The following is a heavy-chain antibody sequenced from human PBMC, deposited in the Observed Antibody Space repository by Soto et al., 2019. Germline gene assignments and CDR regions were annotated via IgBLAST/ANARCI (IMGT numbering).Heavy chain of an antibody. Sequence: SVKVSCKASGGTFSSYAISWVRQAPGQGLEWMGGIIPIFGTANYAQKFQGRVTITADESTSTAYMELSSLRSEDTAVYYCARGGSYCSGGSCRFLHYYYGMHVWGQGTTVTVSS. D-gene: IGHD2-15*01. J-gene: IGHJ6*02. CDR3: ARGGSYCSGGSCRFLHYYYGMHV. CDR1: GGTFSSYA. CDR2: IIPIFGTA. V-gene: IGHV1-69*13.